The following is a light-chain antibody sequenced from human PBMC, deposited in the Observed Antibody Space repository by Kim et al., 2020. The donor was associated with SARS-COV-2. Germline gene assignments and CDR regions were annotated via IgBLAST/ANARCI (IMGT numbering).Light chain of an antibody. Sequence: EIVLTPSPGTLSLSPGETATPPCRASQSVSGSYLAWYQHKPGQAPRHLIYGASSRATGIPDRVSGSGSGTDFTLTISRLEPEDFAVYYSQQPISSQLTFGAGTKVDIK. CDR2: GAS. CDR3: QQPISSQLT. J-gene: IGKJ4*01. CDR1: QSVSGSY. V-gene: IGKV3-20*01.